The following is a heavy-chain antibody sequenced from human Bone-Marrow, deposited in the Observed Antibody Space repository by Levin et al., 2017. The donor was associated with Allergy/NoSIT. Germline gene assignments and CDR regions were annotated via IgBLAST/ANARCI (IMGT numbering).Heavy chain of an antibody. CDR3: AKDDCSGGSCYSTAFDI. J-gene: IGHJ3*02. Sequence: GGSLRLSCAASGFTFSSYGMHWVRQAPGKGLEWVAVISYDGSNKYYADSVKGRFTISRDNSKNTLYLQMNSLRAEDTAVYYCAKDDCSGGSCYSTAFDIWGQGTMVTVSS. CDR2: ISYDGSNK. V-gene: IGHV3-30*18. CDR1: GFTFSSYG. D-gene: IGHD2-15*01.